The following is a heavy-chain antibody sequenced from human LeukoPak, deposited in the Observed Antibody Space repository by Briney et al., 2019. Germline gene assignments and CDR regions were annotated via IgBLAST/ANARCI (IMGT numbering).Heavy chain of an antibody. CDR3: ARDRCGYSSGWLLLGDAFDI. D-gene: IGHD6-19*01. V-gene: IGHV1-18*01. CDR2: ISAYNGNT. J-gene: IGHJ3*02. CDR1: GYTFSSFG. Sequence: ASVKVSCKASGYTFSSFGISWVRQAPGQGFEWMGWISAYNGNTNFAQKFQERVTMTTDTSTSTAYMELRSLRSDDTAVYYCARDRCGYSSGWLLLGDAFDIWGQGTMVTVSS.